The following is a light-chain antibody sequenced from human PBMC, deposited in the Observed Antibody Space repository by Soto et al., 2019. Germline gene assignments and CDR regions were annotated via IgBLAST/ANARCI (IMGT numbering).Light chain of an antibody. V-gene: IGKV3-11*01. CDR2: DAS. CDR3: QQRSNWRGVT. Sequence: EIVLTQSPATLSLSPGERATLSCRASQGVTSYLAWYQQKPGQAPRPLIYDASNRATGIPARFSGSGSGTDFTLTISSLEPEDFAVYYCQQRSNWRGVTFGPGTKWISN. CDR1: QGVTSY. J-gene: IGKJ3*01.